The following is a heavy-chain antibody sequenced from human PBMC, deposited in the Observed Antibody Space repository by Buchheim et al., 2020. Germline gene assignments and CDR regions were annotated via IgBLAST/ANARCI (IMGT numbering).Heavy chain of an antibody. CDR3: AKVLRFLAGYYYYGMDV. Sequence: EVQLLESGGGLVQPGGSLRLSCAASGFTFSSYAMSWVRQAPGKGLEWVSAISGSGGSTYYADSVKGRVTISRDNSKHTLYLQMNSLRAEDTAVYYCAKVLRFLAGYYYYGMDVWGQGTT. CDR2: ISGSGGST. J-gene: IGHJ6*02. CDR1: GFTFSSYA. D-gene: IGHD3-3*01. V-gene: IGHV3-23*01.